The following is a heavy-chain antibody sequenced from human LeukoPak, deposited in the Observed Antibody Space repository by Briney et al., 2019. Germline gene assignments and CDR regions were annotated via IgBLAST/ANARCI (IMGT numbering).Heavy chain of an antibody. Sequence: GASVKVSCKASGYTFTSYGISWVRQAPGQGPEWMGWISAYNGNTNYAQKLQGRVTMTTDTSTSTGYMELRSLRSDDTAVYYCARVDRVGASRGCDYWGQGTLVTVSS. D-gene: IGHD1-26*01. V-gene: IGHV1-18*01. CDR2: ISAYNGNT. J-gene: IGHJ4*02. CDR3: ARVDRVGASRGCDY. CDR1: GYTFTSYG.